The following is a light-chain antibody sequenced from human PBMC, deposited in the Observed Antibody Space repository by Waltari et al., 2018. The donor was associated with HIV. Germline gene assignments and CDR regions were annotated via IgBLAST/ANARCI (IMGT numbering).Light chain of an antibody. J-gene: IGLJ2*01. CDR3: VLYLGSGILV. V-gene: IGLV8-61*01. Sequence: QTVVTQEPTFSVSPGETVTLTCGLTSASVSTRHYPSWYQRTPGQASRTVIYSTDSRSSGVPDRFSGSILGNKAALTITGAQAEDESEYYCVLYLGSGILVFGGGTKLTVL. CDR2: STD. CDR1: SASVSTRHY.